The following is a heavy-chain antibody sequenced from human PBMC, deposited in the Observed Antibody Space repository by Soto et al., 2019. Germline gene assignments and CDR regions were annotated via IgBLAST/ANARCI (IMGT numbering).Heavy chain of an antibody. J-gene: IGHJ6*02. D-gene: IGHD3-16*01. CDR3: ARCGGLNYYGMDV. CDR2: IYYSVST. Sequence: SETLSRTCTVSGGSISSYYWSWIRQPPGKGLEWIGYIYYSVSTNYNPSLKSRVTISVDTSKNQFSLKLSSVTAADTAVYYCARCGGLNYYGMDVWGQGTTVTVSS. V-gene: IGHV4-59*01. CDR1: GGSISSYY.